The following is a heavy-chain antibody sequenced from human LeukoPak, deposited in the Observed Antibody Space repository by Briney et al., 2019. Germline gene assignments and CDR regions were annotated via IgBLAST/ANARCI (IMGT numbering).Heavy chain of an antibody. CDR1: GGSISSSNW. V-gene: IGHV4-4*02. J-gene: IGHJ4*02. CDR3: ASANYGSGTYYNDY. D-gene: IGHD3-10*01. CDR2: IYHSGST. Sequence: SGTLSLTCAVSGGSISSSNWWSWVRQPPGKGLEWIGEIYHSGSTNYNPSLKSRVTMSVDTSKNQFSLKLSSVTVADTAVYYCASANYGSGTYYNDYWGLGTLVTVSS.